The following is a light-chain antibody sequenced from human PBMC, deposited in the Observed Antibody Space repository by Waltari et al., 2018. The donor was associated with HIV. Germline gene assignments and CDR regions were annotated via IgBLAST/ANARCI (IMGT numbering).Light chain of an antibody. Sequence: EIVLTQSPATLSLSPGDSATLSCRARQSVGSYLAWYQQKPGQAPRLLIFDTSDTATGIPARFSGTGSGTDFTLTISSLEPEDFAVYYCQHRYNWPRVTFGQGTRLEIK. CDR3: QHRYNWPRVT. J-gene: IGKJ5*01. V-gene: IGKV3-11*01. CDR2: DTS. CDR1: QSVGSY.